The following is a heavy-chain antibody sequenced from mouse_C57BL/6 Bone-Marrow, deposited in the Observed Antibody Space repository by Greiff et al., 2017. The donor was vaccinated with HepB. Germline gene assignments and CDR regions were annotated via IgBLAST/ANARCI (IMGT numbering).Heavy chain of an antibody. V-gene: IGHV2-5*01. CDR2: IWRGGST. J-gene: IGHJ1*03. CDR3: AKNPISYWYFDV. D-gene: IGHD2-4*01. Sequence: QVQLKESGPGLVQPSQSLSITCTVSGFSLTSYGVHWVRQSPGQGLEWLGVIWRGGSTDYNAAFMSRLSITTDNSKSQVFFKMNSLQADDTAIYYCAKNPISYWYFDVWGTGTTVTVSS. CDR1: GFSLTSYG.